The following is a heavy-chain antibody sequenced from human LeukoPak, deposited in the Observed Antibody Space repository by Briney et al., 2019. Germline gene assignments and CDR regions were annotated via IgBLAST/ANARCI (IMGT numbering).Heavy chain of an antibody. Sequence: PSETLSLTCTVSGGSMNNYYWNWIRQPPGKGLEWIGSIFYSGSTNYNPSLKSRVTISIDTSKNQFSLNLSSVTAADTAVYYCARDTSVAARPNYNWFDPWGQGTLVTVSS. CDR2: IFYSGST. CDR1: GGSMNNYY. V-gene: IGHV4-59*12. J-gene: IGHJ5*02. CDR3: ARDTSVAARPNYNWFDP. D-gene: IGHD6-6*01.